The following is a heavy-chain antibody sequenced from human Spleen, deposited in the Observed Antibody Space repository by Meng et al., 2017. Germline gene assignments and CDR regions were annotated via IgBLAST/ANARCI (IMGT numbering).Heavy chain of an antibody. CDR1: GGSIRSSVW. V-gene: IGHV4-4*02. Sequence: QVRRQESGSGLVKPAGPLSLTGAVAGGSIRSSVWWSWVRQPPGKGLEWIGEIFHSGSTSYNLSLKSRVTISVDKSKNQFSLLVSSVTAADTATYYCARFDISTAGRGDYWGQGTLVTVSS. CDR2: IFHSGST. J-gene: IGHJ4*02. D-gene: IGHD3-10*01. CDR3: ARFDISTAGRGDY.